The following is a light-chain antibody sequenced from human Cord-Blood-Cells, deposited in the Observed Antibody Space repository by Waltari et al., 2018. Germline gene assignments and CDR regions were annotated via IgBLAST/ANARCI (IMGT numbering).Light chain of an antibody. V-gene: IGKV3-11*01. Sequence: ELVLIQSLATLSLSQGEGATLSCSARHSVSSYLAWYQQKPGQAPRFLIYDASNRATGIPARFSGSGSGTDFTLTIISLEPEDFAVYYCQQRSNWYTFGKGTKLEIK. J-gene: IGKJ2*01. CDR2: DAS. CDR1: HSVSSY. CDR3: QQRSNWYT.